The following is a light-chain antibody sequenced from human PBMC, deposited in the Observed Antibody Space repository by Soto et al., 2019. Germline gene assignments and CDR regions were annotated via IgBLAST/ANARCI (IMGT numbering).Light chain of an antibody. Sequence: QSALTQPASVSWSPGQSITISCTGTRSDVGRYNYVSWYQQHPGKAPKLLIYEVTYRPSGVSTRLSGSKSGNTASLTISGLQAEDEADYYCSSYTRSSTSYVFGTGTKVTVL. V-gene: IGLV2-14*01. CDR1: RSDVGRYNY. J-gene: IGLJ1*01. CDR3: SSYTRSSTSYV. CDR2: EVT.